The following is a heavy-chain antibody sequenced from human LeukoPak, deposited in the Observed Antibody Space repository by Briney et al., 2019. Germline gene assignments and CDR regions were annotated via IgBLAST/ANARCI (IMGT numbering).Heavy chain of an antibody. V-gene: IGHV3-21*01. Sequence: GGSLRLSCAASGFTFSSYSMYWVRQAPGKGLEWVSSISSSSSYIYYADSVKGRFTISRDNAKNSLYLQMNSLRAEDTAVYYCARRANCGGDCVDYWGQGTLVTVSS. J-gene: IGHJ4*02. CDR1: GFTFSSYS. CDR3: ARRANCGGDCVDY. D-gene: IGHD2-21*02. CDR2: ISSSSSYI.